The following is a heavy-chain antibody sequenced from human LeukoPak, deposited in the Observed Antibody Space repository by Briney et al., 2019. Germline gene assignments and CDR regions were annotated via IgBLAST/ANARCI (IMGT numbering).Heavy chain of an antibody. Sequence: PSETLSLTCAVYGGSFSGYYWSWIRQPPGKGLEWIGEINLSGSTNYNPSLKSRVTISVDTSKNQFSLKLSSVTAADTAVYYCARASYCSSTSCLSYYYGMDVWGQGTTVTVSS. CDR3: ARASYCSSTSCLSYYYGMDV. CDR1: GGSFSGYY. CDR2: INLSGST. V-gene: IGHV4-34*01. J-gene: IGHJ6*02. D-gene: IGHD2-2*01.